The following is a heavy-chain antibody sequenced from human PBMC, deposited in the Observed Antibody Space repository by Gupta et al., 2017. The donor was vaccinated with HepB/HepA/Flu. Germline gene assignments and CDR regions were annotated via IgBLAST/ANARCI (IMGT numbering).Heavy chain of an antibody. D-gene: IGHD6-19*01. V-gene: IGHV3-23*01. Sequence: EAQLLSSAGGLLQPGWCLRLSCAASGFTFSSFDMNWVRQAPGKGLEWVSGINRDAGKTHYADCVKGRFTISSDNSSNTLSLQMTSLRVEDTAVYYCAKALASGRMFYFDSWGHGTLVTV. CDR3: AKALASGRMFYFDS. CDR1: GFTFSSFD. CDR2: INRDAGKT. J-gene: IGHJ4*01.